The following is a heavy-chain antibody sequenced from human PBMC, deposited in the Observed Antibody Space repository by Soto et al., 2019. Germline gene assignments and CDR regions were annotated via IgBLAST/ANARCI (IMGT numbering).Heavy chain of an antibody. CDR1: GGSFGGYY. D-gene: IGHD3-3*01. J-gene: IGHJ6*02. CDR3: ASLARFWSGYYYYGMDV. V-gene: IGHV4-34*01. CDR2: INHSGST. Sequence: SETLSLTCAVYGGSFGGYYWSWIRQPPGKGLEWIGEINHSGSTNYNPSLKSRVTISVDTSKNQFSLKLSSVTAADTAVYYCASLARFWSGYYYYGMDVWGQGTTVTVSS.